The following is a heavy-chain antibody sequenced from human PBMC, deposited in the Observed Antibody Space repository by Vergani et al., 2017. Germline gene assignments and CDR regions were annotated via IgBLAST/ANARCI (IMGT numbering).Heavy chain of an antibody. V-gene: IGHV4-34*01. J-gene: IGHJ2*01. Sequence: QVQLQQWGAGRLKPSETLSLTCAVSGGSFSGYYWSWIRQPPGKGLEWIGEINHSGSTNYNPSLKSRVTISVDPSKNQFSLKLRAVTAADTAVYYCARLGRPRMVAARPFYWYFDLWGRGTLVTVSS. CDR2: INHSGST. D-gene: IGHD6-6*01. CDR3: ARLGRPRMVAARPFYWYFDL. CDR1: GGSFSGYY.